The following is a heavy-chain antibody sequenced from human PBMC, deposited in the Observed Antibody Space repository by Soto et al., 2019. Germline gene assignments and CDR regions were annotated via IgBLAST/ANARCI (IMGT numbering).Heavy chain of an antibody. CDR2: ISGSGGST. V-gene: IGHV3-23*01. D-gene: IGHD3-3*01. Sequence: PGGSLRLSCAASGFTFSSYAMSWVRQAPGKGLEWVSAISGSGGSTYYADSVKGRFTISRDNSKNTLYLQMNSLRAEDTAVYYCAKWQRAKLTIPHQYPDYWGQGTLVTVSS. J-gene: IGHJ4*02. CDR1: GFTFSSYA. CDR3: AKWQRAKLTIPHQYPDY.